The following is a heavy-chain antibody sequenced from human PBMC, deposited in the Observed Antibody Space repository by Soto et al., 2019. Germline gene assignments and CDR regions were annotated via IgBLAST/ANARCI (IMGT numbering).Heavy chain of an antibody. CDR2: VSGSGGST. CDR3: ARDTVELRLGYYYGMDV. D-gene: IGHD1-7*01. CDR1: GFIFSNYA. J-gene: IGHJ6*02. Sequence: GGSLRLSCAASGFIFSNYAMSWVRQAPGKGLEWVSTVSGSGGSTYYADYYVKGRFTISRDNSKNTLYLQMNSLRAEDTAVYYCARDTVELRLGYYYGMDVWGQGTTVTVSS. V-gene: IGHV3-23*01.